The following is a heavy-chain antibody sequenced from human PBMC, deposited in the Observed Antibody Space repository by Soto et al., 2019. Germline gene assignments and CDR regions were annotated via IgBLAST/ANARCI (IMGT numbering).Heavy chain of an antibody. J-gene: IGHJ6*02. V-gene: IGHV1-69*01. Sequence: QVQLVQSGAEVKKPGSSVKVSCKASGGTFSSYAISWVRQAPGQGLEWMGGIIPIFGTANYAQKFQGRVTITADESTSTAYMELSSLRSEDTAVYYCARVVPAAIPAYYYGMDVWGQGTTVTVSS. CDR2: IIPIFGTA. D-gene: IGHD2-2*02. CDR3: ARVVPAAIPAYYYGMDV. CDR1: GGTFSSYA.